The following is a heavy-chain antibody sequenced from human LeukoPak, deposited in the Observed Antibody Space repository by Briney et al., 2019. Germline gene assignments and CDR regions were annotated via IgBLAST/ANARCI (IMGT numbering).Heavy chain of an antibody. CDR3: ASGGGQQLVLGNWFDP. CDR2: INHSGST. Sequence: PSETLSLTCAVYGGSFSGYYWSWIRQPPGKGLEWIGEINHSGSTNYNPSLKSRVTISVDTSKNQFSLKLSSVTAADKAVYYCASGGGQQLVLGNWFDPWGQGTLVTVSS. D-gene: IGHD6-13*01. V-gene: IGHV4-34*01. J-gene: IGHJ5*02. CDR1: GGSFSGYY.